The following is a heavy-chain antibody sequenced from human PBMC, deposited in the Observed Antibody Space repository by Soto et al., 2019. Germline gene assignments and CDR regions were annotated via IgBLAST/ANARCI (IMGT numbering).Heavy chain of an antibody. Sequence: ASETLSLTCTVSGGSISSYYWSWIRQPPGKGLEWIGYIYYSGSTNYNPSLKSRVTISVATSKNQFSLKLSSVTAADTAVYYCAGDSGYCSGGSCLAFFAFDIWGQGTMVTVSS. V-gene: IGHV4-59*01. CDR2: IYYSGST. D-gene: IGHD2-15*01. J-gene: IGHJ3*02. CDR1: GGSISSYY. CDR3: AGDSGYCSGGSCLAFFAFDI.